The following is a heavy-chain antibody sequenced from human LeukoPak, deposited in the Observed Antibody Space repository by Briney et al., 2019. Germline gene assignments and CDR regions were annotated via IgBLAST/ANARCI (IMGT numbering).Heavy chain of an antibody. CDR1: GGSISSYY. D-gene: IGHD3-10*01. J-gene: IGHJ5*02. CDR3: ARSSGRREANWFDP. Sequence: SETLSLTCTVSGGSISSYYWSWIRQPPGKGLEWIGYIYYSGSTNYNPSLKSRVTISVDTSKNQFSLKLSSVTAADTAVYYCARSSGRREANWFDPWGQGTLVTVSS. CDR2: IYYSGST. V-gene: IGHV4-59*12.